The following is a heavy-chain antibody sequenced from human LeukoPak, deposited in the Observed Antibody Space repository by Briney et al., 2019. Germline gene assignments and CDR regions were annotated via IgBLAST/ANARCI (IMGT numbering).Heavy chain of an antibody. CDR2: MNTNTGKA. CDR3: AREEGGLDV. J-gene: IGHJ6*02. Sequence: ASVKVSCKPSGYDFSIYTLNWVRQFPGQGPEWMGWMNTNTGKATYAHDFRGRFVFSFDSSVSTAYLEITSLKAADTAVYYCAREEGGLDVWGQGTTVIVSS. CDR1: GYDFSIYT. V-gene: IGHV7-4-1*02.